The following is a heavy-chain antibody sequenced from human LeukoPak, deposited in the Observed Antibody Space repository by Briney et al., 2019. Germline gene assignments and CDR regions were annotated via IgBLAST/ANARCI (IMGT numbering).Heavy chain of an antibody. V-gene: IGHV4-39*01. D-gene: IGHD2-21*02. J-gene: IGHJ4*02. Sequence: SETLSLTCTVSGGSISSSSYYWGWIRQPPGKGLEWIGSIYYSGSTYYNPSLKSRVTIPVDTSKNQFSLKLSSVTAADTAVYYCARTCGGDCYFDYWGQGTLVTVSS. CDR2: IYYSGST. CDR3: ARTCGGDCYFDY. CDR1: GGSISSSSYY.